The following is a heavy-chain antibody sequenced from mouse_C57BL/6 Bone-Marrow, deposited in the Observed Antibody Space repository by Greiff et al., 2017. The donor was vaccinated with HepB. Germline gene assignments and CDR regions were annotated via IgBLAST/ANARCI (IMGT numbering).Heavy chain of an antibody. CDR2: IYPRSGNT. Sequence: VKLQESGAELARPGASVKLSCKASGYTFTSYGISWVKQRTGQGLEWIGEIYPRSGNTYYNEKFKGKATLTADKSSSTAYMELRSLTSEDSAVYFCARMGYYGSSSLAYWGQGTLVTVSA. D-gene: IGHD1-1*01. J-gene: IGHJ3*01. V-gene: IGHV1-81*01. CDR3: ARMGYYGSSSLAY. CDR1: GYTFTSYG.